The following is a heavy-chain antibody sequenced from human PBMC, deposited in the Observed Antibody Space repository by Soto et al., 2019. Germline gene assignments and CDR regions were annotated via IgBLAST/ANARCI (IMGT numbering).Heavy chain of an antibody. D-gene: IGHD2-2*01. V-gene: IGHV3-21*01. CDR2: ISSSSSYI. Sequence: EVQLVESGGGLVKPGGSLRLSCAASGFTFSSYSMNWVRQAPGKGLEWVSSISSSSSYIYYADSVKGRFTISRDNAKNSLYLQMNSLRAEDTAVYYCARYPLGYCGSTSCQYYYYYYYMDVWGKGTTVTVSS. CDR1: GFTFSSYS. J-gene: IGHJ6*03. CDR3: ARYPLGYCGSTSCQYYYYYYYMDV.